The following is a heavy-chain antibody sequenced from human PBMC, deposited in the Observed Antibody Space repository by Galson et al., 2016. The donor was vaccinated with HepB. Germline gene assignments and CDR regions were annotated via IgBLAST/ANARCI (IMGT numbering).Heavy chain of an antibody. D-gene: IGHD3-16*01. CDR3: ARDPLYVIGGIEY. Sequence: SLRLSCAASGFTFSSYSMNWVRQAPGKGLEWISYISSSGSTIYYADPVKGRFTISRDNAKNSLYLQMNSLRAEDTAVYYCARDPLYVIGGIEYWGQGTLVTVSS. J-gene: IGHJ4*02. CDR1: GFTFSSYS. V-gene: IGHV3-48*04. CDR2: ISSSGSTI.